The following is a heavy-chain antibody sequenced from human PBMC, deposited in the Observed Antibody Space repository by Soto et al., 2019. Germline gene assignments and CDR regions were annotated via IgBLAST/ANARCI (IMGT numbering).Heavy chain of an antibody. V-gene: IGHV3-73*01. Sequence: GGALRLSCEASGFIFSDSAMHWVRQASGKGLEWIGRIRSKANDYATAYTVSVEGRFTISRDDSKNTVYLQMNRLKTEDTDVYYCTTGIKARTPGWGQGTLVTVS. D-gene: IGHD1-1*01. CDR3: TTGIKARTPG. J-gene: IGHJ4*02. CDR2: IRSKANDYAT. CDR1: GFIFSDSA.